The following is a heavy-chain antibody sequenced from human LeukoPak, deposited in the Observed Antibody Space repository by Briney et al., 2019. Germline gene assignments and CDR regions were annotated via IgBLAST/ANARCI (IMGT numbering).Heavy chain of an antibody. D-gene: IGHD4-11*01. CDR2: MNPNSGNT. Sequence: ASVKVSCKASGYTFTSYAMHWVRQATGQGLEWMGWMNPNSGNTGYAQKFQGRVTMTRNTSISTAYMELSSLRSEDTAVYYCARWTTTYLDYWGQGTLVTVSS. V-gene: IGHV1-8*02. CDR3: ARWTTTYLDY. CDR1: GYTFTSYA. J-gene: IGHJ4*02.